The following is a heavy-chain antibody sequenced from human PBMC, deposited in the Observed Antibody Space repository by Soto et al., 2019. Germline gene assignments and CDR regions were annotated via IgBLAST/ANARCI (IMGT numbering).Heavy chain of an antibody. CDR1: GGSISSSNW. Sequence: PSETLSLTCTVSGGSISSSNWWSWVRQPPGKGLEWIGEIYHSGSTNYNPSLKGRVTIPVDKSKNQFSLKLSSVTAADTAVYYCARVDIAVAGLDVWGQGTTVTVSS. CDR2: IYHSGST. J-gene: IGHJ6*02. V-gene: IGHV4-4*02. D-gene: IGHD6-19*01. CDR3: ARVDIAVAGLDV.